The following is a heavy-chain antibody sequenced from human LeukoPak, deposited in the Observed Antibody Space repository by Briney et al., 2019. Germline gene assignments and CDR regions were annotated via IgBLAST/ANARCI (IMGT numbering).Heavy chain of an antibody. CDR3: ARDLSSGWYYFDY. CDR2: IIPIFGTA. Sequence: SVKVSCKAPGGTFSSYAISWVRQAPGQGLEWMGGIIPIFGTANYAQKFQGRVTITADKSTGTAYMGLSSLRSEDTAVYYCARDLSSGWYYFDYWGQGTLVTVSS. D-gene: IGHD6-19*01. CDR1: GGTFSSYA. J-gene: IGHJ4*02. V-gene: IGHV1-69*06.